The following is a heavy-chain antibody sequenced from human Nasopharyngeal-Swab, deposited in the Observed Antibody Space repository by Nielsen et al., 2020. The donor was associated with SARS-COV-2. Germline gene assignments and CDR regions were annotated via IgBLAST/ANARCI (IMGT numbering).Heavy chain of an antibody. D-gene: IGHD3-9*01. J-gene: IGHJ6*02. CDR2: ISYDGSNK. V-gene: IGHV3-30*03. CDR3: ARVRLTGYHSAYYYGMDV. Sequence: WIRQPPGKGLEWVAVISYDGSNKYYADSVKGRFTISRDNSKNTLYLQMNSLRAEDTAVYYCARVRLTGYHSAYYYGMDVWGQGTTVTVSS.